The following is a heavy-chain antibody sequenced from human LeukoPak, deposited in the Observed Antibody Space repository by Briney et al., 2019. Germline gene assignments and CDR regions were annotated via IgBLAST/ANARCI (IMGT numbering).Heavy chain of an antibody. Sequence: PSETLSLTCTVYGDSLSGYYWTWIRQPPGKGLEWIGYIYYSGNTNYNPSLKSRVTISVDTSRNQFSLRLTSVTAADTAVYYCAREAHQARPGRFDPWGQGTLVTVSS. CDR2: IYYSGNT. CDR3: AREAHQARPGRFDP. V-gene: IGHV4-59*01. J-gene: IGHJ5*02. CDR1: GDSLSGYY.